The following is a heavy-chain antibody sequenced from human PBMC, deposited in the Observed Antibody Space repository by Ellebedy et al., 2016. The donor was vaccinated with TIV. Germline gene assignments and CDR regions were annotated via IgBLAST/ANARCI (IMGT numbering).Heavy chain of an antibody. D-gene: IGHD3-3*02. V-gene: IGHV3-43*02. CDR1: GFKFDDYA. CDR2: VNGHDDSK. J-gene: IGHJ4*02. CDR3: VKCLRPGTPYSIFDY. Sequence: GESMKISCVASGFKFDDYAMHWVRQVSGKGVEGGSLVNGHDDSKYYADSVKGRFTISRDNGDNSLSLQMRSLRSEDTALYYCVKCLRPGTPYSIFDYWGPGIQVTVSS.